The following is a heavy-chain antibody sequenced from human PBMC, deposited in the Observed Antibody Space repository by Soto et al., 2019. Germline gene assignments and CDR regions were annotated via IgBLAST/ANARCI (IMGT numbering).Heavy chain of an antibody. CDR1: GFTFSSYW. CDR2: IKQDGSEK. CDR3: ARGDPVGYCSGGSCYSDGMDV. V-gene: IGHV3-7*01. J-gene: IGHJ6*02. D-gene: IGHD2-15*01. Sequence: GGSLRLSCAASGFTFSSYWMSWGRQAPGKGLEWVANIKQDGSEKYYVDSVKGRFTISRDNAKNSLYLQMNSLRAEDTAVYYCARGDPVGYCSGGSCYSDGMDVWGQGTTVTVSS.